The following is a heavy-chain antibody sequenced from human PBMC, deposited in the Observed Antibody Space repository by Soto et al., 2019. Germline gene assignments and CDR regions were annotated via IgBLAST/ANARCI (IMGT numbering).Heavy chain of an antibody. V-gene: IGHV1-8*01. Sequence: ASVKVSCKASGYTFTSYDINWVRQATGQGLEWMGWMNPNSGNTGYAQKFQGRVTMTRNTSISTAYMELSSLRSEDTAVYYCARGLRGAYTYYYSGMDVWGQGTRVTVSS. CDR1: GYTFTSYD. D-gene: IGHD3-10*01. CDR2: MNPNSGNT. CDR3: ARGLRGAYTYYYSGMDV. J-gene: IGHJ6*02.